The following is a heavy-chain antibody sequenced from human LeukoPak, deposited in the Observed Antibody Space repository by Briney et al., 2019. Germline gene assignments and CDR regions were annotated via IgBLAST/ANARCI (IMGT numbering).Heavy chain of an antibody. CDR1: GGSFSGYY. CDR3: ARGLRVPYSSGWYGY. V-gene: IGHV4-34*01. D-gene: IGHD6-19*01. Sequence: SETLSLTCAVYGGSFSGYYWSWIRQPPGKALEWIGEINHSGSTNYNPSLKSRVTISVDTSKNQFSLKLSSVTAADTAVYYCARGLRVPYSSGWYGYWGQGPLVPVSS. J-gene: IGHJ4*02. CDR2: INHSGST.